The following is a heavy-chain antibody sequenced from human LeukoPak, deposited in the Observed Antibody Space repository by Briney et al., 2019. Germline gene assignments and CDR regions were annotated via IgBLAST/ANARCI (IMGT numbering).Heavy chain of an antibody. Sequence: SETLSLTCAVYGGSFSGHYWTWIRQPPGKGLEGIGEINHSGSTTYNPSLNNRVTISIDTSKNQFSLKLRSVTAADTAVYYCARPRYVSGSLDSWGQGTLVTVSS. CDR1: GGSFSGHY. V-gene: IGHV4-34*01. D-gene: IGHD3-10*01. CDR2: INHSGST. CDR3: ARPRYVSGSLDS. J-gene: IGHJ4*02.